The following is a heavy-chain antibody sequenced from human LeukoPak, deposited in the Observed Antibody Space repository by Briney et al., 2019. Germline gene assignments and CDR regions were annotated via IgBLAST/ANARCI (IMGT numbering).Heavy chain of an antibody. D-gene: IGHD3-9*01. CDR1: GFTFSSYA. CDR3: AKWGHYDILTGYYWDYYYGMDV. J-gene: IGHJ6*02. Sequence: GGSLRLSCAASGFTFSSYAMSWVRQAPGKGLEWVSAISGSGGSTYYADSVKGRFTISRDNSKNTLYLQMNSLRAEDTAVYSCAKWGHYDILTGYYWDYYYGMDVWGQGTTVTVSS. CDR2: ISGSGGST. V-gene: IGHV3-23*01.